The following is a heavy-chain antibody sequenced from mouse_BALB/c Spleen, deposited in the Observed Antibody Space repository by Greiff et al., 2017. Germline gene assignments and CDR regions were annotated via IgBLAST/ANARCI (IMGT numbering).Heavy chain of an antibody. CDR1: GYTFTDYV. Sequence: VQGVESGPELVKPGASVKMSCKASGYTFTDYVISWVKQRTGQGLEWIGEIYPGSGSTYYNEKFKGKATLTADKSSNTAYMQLSSLTSEDSAVYFCARPVTTVEYYFDYWGQGTTLTVSS. D-gene: IGHD1-1*01. CDR2: IYPGSGST. J-gene: IGHJ2*01. CDR3: ARPVTTVEYYFDY. V-gene: IGHV1-77*01.